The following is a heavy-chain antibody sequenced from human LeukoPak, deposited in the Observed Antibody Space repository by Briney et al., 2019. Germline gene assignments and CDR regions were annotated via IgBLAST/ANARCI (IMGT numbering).Heavy chain of an antibody. CDR2: IHYSGSS. D-gene: IGHD2-8*01. Sequence: SETLSLTCTVSGDSTSNFYWKWIRQSPGKGLEWLGNIHYSGSSVYNPSLKSRGTISIDTSRRQFFLKLNSVTAADTAVYFCALAPNSNWFDFWGPGTLVTVSS. V-gene: IGHV4-59*03. CDR3: ALAPNSNWFDF. J-gene: IGHJ5*01. CDR1: GDSTSNFY.